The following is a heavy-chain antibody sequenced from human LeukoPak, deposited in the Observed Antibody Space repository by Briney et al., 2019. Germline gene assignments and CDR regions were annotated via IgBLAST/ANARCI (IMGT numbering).Heavy chain of an antibody. V-gene: IGHV4-30-4*01. D-gene: IGHD3-22*01. CDR1: GGSISSGDYY. Sequence: SETLSLTCTVSGGSISSGDYYGSWIRQPPGKGLEWIVYIYYSGSTYYNPSLKSRVTISVDTSKNQFSLKLSSVTAADTAVYYCARGGSVVITRDWYFDLWGRGTLVTVSS. J-gene: IGHJ2*01. CDR3: ARGGSVVITRDWYFDL. CDR2: IYYSGST.